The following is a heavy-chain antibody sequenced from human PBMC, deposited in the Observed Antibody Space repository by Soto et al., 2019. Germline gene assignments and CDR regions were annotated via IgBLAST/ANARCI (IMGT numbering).Heavy chain of an antibody. D-gene: IGHD3-10*02. CDR2: IYSNDDK. CDR1: GFSLSTSGVG. CDR3: TQMGCSGLYVMYV. V-gene: IGHV2-5*01. Sequence: QITLKASGPTLVKPTQTLTLTCTFSGFSLSTSGVGGGWVRQPPGKALEWLALIYSNDDKRFSTSLKSRLTITTETTKNQCDVTMANIDAVDTPTYYCTQMGCSGLYVMYVWGDVTTVTVSS. J-gene: IGHJ6*04.